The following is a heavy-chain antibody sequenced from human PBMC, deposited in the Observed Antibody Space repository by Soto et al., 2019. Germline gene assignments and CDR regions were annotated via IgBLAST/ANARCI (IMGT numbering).Heavy chain of an antibody. D-gene: IGHD2-2*01. Sequence: ASVKVSCKASGYTFTSYYMHWVRQAPGQGLEWMGIINPSGGSTSYAQKFQGRVTMTRDTSTSTVYMGLSSLRSEDTAVYYCARDGELGYCSSTSCPSFDYWGQGTLVTVSS. CDR1: GYTFTSYY. J-gene: IGHJ4*02. V-gene: IGHV1-46*01. CDR2: INPSGGST. CDR3: ARDGELGYCSSTSCPSFDY.